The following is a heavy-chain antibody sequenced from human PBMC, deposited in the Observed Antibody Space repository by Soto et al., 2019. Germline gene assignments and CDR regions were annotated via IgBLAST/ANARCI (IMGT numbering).Heavy chain of an antibody. CDR3: ARATFDPSGPSDF. Sequence: QVQLVQSGPEVKKPGASVKVSCKASGYTFTSHGITWVRQAPGQGLEWMGWISPYNGNTNYAQSLQGRVTMTTDTSPTTAHMELRSLRSDDTAVYYCARATFDPSGPSDFWGQGALVNGSS. CDR1: GYTFTSHG. CDR2: ISPYNGNT. D-gene: IGHD6-19*01. V-gene: IGHV1-18*04. J-gene: IGHJ4*02.